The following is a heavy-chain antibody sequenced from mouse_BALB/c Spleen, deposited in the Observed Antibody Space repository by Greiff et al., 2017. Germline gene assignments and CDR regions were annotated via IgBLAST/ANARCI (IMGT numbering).Heavy chain of an antibody. D-gene: IGHD1-1*01. Sequence: EVKVVESGGGLVKPGGSLKLSCAASGFTFSSYAMSWVRQTPEKRLEWVATISSGGSYTYYPDSVKGRFTISRDNAKNTLYLQMSSLRSEDTAMYYCARHVTTVVDQFAYWGQGTLVTVSA. CDR2: ISSGGSYT. V-gene: IGHV5-9-3*01. J-gene: IGHJ3*01. CDR3: ARHVTTVVDQFAY. CDR1: GFTFSSYA.